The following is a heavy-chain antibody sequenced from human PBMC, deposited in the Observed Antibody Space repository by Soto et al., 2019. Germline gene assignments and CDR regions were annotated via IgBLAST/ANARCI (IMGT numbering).Heavy chain of an antibody. CDR1: GYTFTSYG. V-gene: IGHV1-18*01. J-gene: IGHJ4*02. CDR2: ISTYNGNT. D-gene: IGHD3-10*01. Sequence: VKVSCKASGYTFTSYGISWLRQAPGQGLEWMGWISTYNGNTKYAQKLQGRVTMTTDTSTSTAYMELRSLRSDDTAVFYCAREMVRGVGSDYWGQGTLVTVSS. CDR3: AREMVRGVGSDY.